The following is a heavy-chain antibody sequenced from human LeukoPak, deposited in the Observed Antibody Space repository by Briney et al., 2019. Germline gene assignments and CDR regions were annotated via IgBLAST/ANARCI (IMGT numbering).Heavy chain of an antibody. D-gene: IGHD2-8*01. V-gene: IGHV4-61*02. J-gene: IGHJ5*02. CDR1: GGSISSANYY. CDR2: IDTSGSA. CDR3: ARDRGRMVYAVWFDP. Sequence: PSQTLSLTCTVSGGSISSANYYWSWIRQPAGKGLEWIGRIDTSGSATYNPSLKSRVTISIDTSKNQFSLKLGSVTAADTAVYYCARDRGRMVYAVWFDPWGQGTLVTVSS.